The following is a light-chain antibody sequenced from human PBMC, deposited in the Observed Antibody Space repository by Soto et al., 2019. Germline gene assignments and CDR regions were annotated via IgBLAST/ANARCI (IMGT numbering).Light chain of an antibody. Sequence: DIQMTQSPSSLSASVGDRVTITCRTSETISTYVNSYQKKPGKAPKLLIYAASSLQSGVPSRFSGSGSGTDFTLTISSLQPEDFATYYCQQGHSNPITLGQGTRLEIK. CDR3: QQGHSNPIT. CDR1: ETISTY. CDR2: AAS. J-gene: IGKJ5*01. V-gene: IGKV1-39*01.